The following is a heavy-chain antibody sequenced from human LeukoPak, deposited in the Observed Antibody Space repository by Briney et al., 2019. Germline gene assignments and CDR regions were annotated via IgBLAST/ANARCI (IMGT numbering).Heavy chain of an antibody. V-gene: IGHV3-48*03. CDR1: GFTFSSYE. Sequence: PGGSLRLSCAASGFTFSSYEMNWVRQAPGKGLEWVLYISSSGSTIYYADSVKGRFTISRDNAKNSLYLQMNSLRAEDTAVYYCARDPGYQWLVPDYFDYWGQGTLVTVSS. CDR2: ISSSGSTI. CDR3: ARDPGYQWLVPDYFDY. D-gene: IGHD6-19*01. J-gene: IGHJ4*02.